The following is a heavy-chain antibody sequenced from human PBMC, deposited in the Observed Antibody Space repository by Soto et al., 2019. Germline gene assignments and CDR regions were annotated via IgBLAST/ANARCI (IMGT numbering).Heavy chain of an antibody. V-gene: IGHV1-69*04. CDR3: ARDPSSYCSGGSCYREFDY. CDR1: GGTFSSYT. J-gene: IGHJ4*02. D-gene: IGHD2-15*01. Sequence: ASVKVSCKASGGTFSSYTISWVRQAPGQGLEWMGRIIPILGIANYAQKFQGRVTITADKSTSTAYMELSSLRSEDTAVYYCARDPSSYCSGGSCYREFDYWGQGTLVTVSS. CDR2: IIPILGIA.